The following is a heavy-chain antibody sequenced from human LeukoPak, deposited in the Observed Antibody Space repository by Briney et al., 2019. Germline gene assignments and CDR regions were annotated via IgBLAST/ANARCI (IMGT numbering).Heavy chain of an antibody. CDR3: ARDRLDYGDYEYFDL. J-gene: IGHJ2*01. CDR2: ISSSGSTI. CDR1: GFTFSSYE. D-gene: IGHD4-17*01. Sequence: GGSLRLSCAASGFTFSSYEMNWVRQAPGKGLEWVSYISSSGSTIYYADSVKGRFTISRDNAKNSLYLQMNSLRAEDTAVYYCARDRLDYGDYEYFDLWGRGTLVTVSS. V-gene: IGHV3-48*03.